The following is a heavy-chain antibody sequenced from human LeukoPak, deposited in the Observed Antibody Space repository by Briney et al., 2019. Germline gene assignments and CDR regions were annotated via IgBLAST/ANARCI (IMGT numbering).Heavy chain of an antibody. CDR3: ARARWELRHFDY. CDR1: GYTFTSYG. J-gene: IGHJ4*02. V-gene: IGHV1-18*01. Sequence: ASVKVSCRASGYTFTSYGISWVRQAPGQGLEWTGWISAYNGNTNYAQKLQGRVTMTTDTSTSTAYMELRSLRSDDTAVYYCARARWELRHFDYWGQGTLVTVSS. D-gene: IGHD1-26*01. CDR2: ISAYNGNT.